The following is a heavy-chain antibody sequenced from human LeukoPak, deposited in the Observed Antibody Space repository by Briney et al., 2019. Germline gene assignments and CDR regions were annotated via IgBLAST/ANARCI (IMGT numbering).Heavy chain of an antibody. CDR2: IKQDGSEK. D-gene: IGHD3-3*01. Sequence: PGGSLRLSCAASGFTFSSHWMSWVRQAPGKGLEWVANIKQDGSEKYYVDSVKGRFTISRDNAKNSLYLQMNSLRAEDTAVYYCARDPPVRSLEWLPRGRVYVYWGQGTLVTVSS. CDR3: ARDPPVRSLEWLPRGRVYVY. CDR1: GFTFSSHW. V-gene: IGHV3-7*01. J-gene: IGHJ4*02.